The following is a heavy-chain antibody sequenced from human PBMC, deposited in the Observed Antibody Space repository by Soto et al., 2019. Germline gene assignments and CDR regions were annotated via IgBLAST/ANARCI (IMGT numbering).Heavy chain of an antibody. J-gene: IGHJ6*03. CDR2: ISSSSSTI. CDR1: GFTFSSYS. V-gene: IGHV3-48*01. CDR3: ARRPGYYYYYMDV. D-gene: IGHD2-2*01. Sequence: EVQLVESGGGLVQPGGSLRLSCAASGFTFSSYSMNWVRQAPGKGLEWVSYISSSSSTIYYADSVKGRFTIYRDNAKNSLYLQMNSLRAEDTAVYYCARRPGYYYYYMDVWGKGTTVTVSS.